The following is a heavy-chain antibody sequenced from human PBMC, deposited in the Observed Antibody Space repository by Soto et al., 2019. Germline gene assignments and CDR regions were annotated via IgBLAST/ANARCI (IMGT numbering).Heavy chain of an antibody. CDR2: IYYSGST. V-gene: IGHV4-39*01. CDR1: GGSISSSSYY. CDR3: ARHNY. J-gene: IGHJ4*02. Sequence: SETLSLTCTVSGGSISSSSYYWGWIRQPPGKGLKWIGSIYYSGSTYYNPSLKSRVTISVDTSKNQFSLKLSSVTAADTAVYYCARHNYWGRGTLVTVSS.